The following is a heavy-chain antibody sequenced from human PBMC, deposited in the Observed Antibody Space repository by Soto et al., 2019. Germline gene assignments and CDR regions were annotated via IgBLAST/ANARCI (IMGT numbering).Heavy chain of an antibody. D-gene: IGHD6-6*01. J-gene: IGHJ6*03. CDR1: GYSFTSYW. CDR3: ATIAARPYYMDV. Sequence: GESLKITCKGSGYSFTSYWISWVRQMPGKGLEWMGRIDPSDSYTNYSPSFQGHVTISADKSISTAYLQWSSLKASDTAMYYCATIAARPYYMDVWGKGTTVTVSS. V-gene: IGHV5-10-1*01. CDR2: IDPSDSYT.